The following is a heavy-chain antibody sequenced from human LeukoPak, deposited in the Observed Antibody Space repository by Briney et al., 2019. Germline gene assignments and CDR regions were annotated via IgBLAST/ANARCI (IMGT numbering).Heavy chain of an antibody. CDR2: INPSGGST. J-gene: IGHJ4*02. D-gene: IGHD6-25*01. V-gene: IGHV1-46*01. CDR3: AREPAGYSSGRAFFDY. Sequence: GASVKVSCKASGYTFTSYYMHWVRQAPGQGLEWMGIINPSGGSTSYAQKLQGRVTMTTDTSTSTAYMELRSLRSDDTAVYYCAREPAGYSSGRAFFDYWGQGTLVTVSS. CDR1: GYTFTSYY.